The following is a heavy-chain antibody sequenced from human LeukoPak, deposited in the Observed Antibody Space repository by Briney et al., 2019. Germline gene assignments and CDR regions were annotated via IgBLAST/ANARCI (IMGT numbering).Heavy chain of an antibody. CDR2: IYYSGST. V-gene: IGHV4-59*01. J-gene: IGHJ6*02. CDR3: ARSSSWTKAYYYGMDV. D-gene: IGHD6-13*01. CDR1: GGSISSYY. Sequence: PSETLSLTCTVSGGSISSYYWSWIRQPPGKGLEWIGYIYYSGSTNYNPSLKSRVTISVDTSKNQFSLKLSSVTAADTAVYYCARSSSWTKAYYYGMDVWGQGTTVTVSS.